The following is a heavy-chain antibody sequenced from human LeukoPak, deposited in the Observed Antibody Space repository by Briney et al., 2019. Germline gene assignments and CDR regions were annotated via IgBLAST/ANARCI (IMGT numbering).Heavy chain of an antibody. CDR2: ISSTSSTI. CDR3: ARDLYYFDC. J-gene: IGHJ4*02. V-gene: IGHV3-48*02. Sequence: PGGSLRLSCAASGFTFSPYSMIWVRQAPGKGLEWVSYISSTSSTIYYADSVKGRFTISRDNAKNLLYLQMNSLRDEDTAVYYCARDLYYFDCWGQGTLVTVSS. CDR1: GFTFSPYS.